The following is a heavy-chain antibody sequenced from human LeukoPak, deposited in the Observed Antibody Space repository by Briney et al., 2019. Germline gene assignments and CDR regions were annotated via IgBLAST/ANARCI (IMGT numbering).Heavy chain of an antibody. D-gene: IGHD1-26*01. J-gene: IGHJ4*02. CDR2: TYYRSKWYN. Sequence: SQTLSLTCAMSGDSVSNNSAAWTWIRHSPLRGLEWLGRTYYRSKWYNDYAVSVKSRITINPDTSKNQCSLQLNSVTPEDTAVYYCTRGAPVGSSREFDYWGQGTLVTVSS. CDR3: TRGAPVGSSREFDY. CDR1: GDSVSNNSAA. V-gene: IGHV6-1*01.